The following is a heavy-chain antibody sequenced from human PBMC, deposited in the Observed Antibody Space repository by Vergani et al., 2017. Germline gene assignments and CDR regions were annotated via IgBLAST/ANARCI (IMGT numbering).Heavy chain of an antibody. CDR2: INPSGGHT. CDR3: ARGDYGILTGYRY. Sequence: QVQVVQSGAEVKKSGDSVKVSCKTSGYTFSNYYMHWVRQAPGQGLEWMGIINPSGGHTNYAQKFQGRFTMTRDTSTSTVYMERSSLRSEDTAIYYCARGDYGILTGYRYWGQGTLVTVSA. V-gene: IGHV1-46*03. CDR1: GYTFSNYY. J-gene: IGHJ4*02. D-gene: IGHD3-9*01.